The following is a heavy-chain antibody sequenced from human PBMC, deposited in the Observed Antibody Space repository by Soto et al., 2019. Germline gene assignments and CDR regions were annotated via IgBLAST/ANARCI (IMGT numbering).Heavy chain of an antibody. Sequence: QVQLVQSGAEVKKPGSSVKVSCRTSGGTFKNYGFSWVRQAPGQGLEWMGGIIPMFGTTNYGQIFQGRLTITADESTSTASMELSSLKPEDTAVYYCAREIGGTGLHLWGQGTLVTVSS. CDR3: AREIGGTGLHL. D-gene: IGHD3-9*01. CDR2: IIPMFGTT. CDR1: GGTFKNYG. V-gene: IGHV1-69*12. J-gene: IGHJ5*02.